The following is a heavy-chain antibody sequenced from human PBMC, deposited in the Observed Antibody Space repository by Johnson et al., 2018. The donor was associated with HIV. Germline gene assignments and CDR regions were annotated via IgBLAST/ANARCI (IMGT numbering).Heavy chain of an antibody. J-gene: IGHJ3*02. CDR1: GFTVSSNY. CDR3: ARTNSGSYYHPGAFDI. V-gene: IGHV3-53*01. CDR2: IYSGGTT. Sequence: VQLVESGGGLIQPVGSLRLSCAASGFTVSSNYMSWVRQAPGKGLEWVSVIYSGGTTYYADSVKGRFTISRDNSKNTLYLQMNSLRAEDTAVYYCARTNSGSYYHPGAFDIWGQGTMVTVSS. D-gene: IGHD3-10*01.